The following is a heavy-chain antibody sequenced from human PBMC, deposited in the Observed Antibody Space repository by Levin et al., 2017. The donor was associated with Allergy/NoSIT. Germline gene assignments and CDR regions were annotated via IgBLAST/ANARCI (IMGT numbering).Heavy chain of an antibody. CDR2: IFHSGVA. CDR3: ARGERLGPDY. J-gene: IGHJ4*02. Sequence: GSLRLSCTVSGGSISPYYWSWIRQPPGMGLEWIAYIFHSGVANYNPSLKSRLTVSMDMSKSQFSLHLSSVTAADTAAYYCARGERLGPDYWGQGTLVTVSS. D-gene: IGHD3-16*01. V-gene: IGHV4-59*01. CDR1: GGSISPYY.